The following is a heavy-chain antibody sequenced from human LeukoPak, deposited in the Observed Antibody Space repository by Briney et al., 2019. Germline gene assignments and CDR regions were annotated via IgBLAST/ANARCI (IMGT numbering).Heavy chain of an antibody. CDR2: IKPDGSEK. D-gene: IGHD3-16*01. CDR3: ARFGVNYGMDV. CDR1: GFTFRSFW. Sequence: GGSLRFSCAASGFTFRSFWMSWVRQNPGKGREWVANIKPDGSEKEYVDYLKGRFTISRDNAENSLYLQVNSLRVEDTAVYYCARFGVNYGMDVWGQGTTVTVS. V-gene: IGHV3-7*04. J-gene: IGHJ6*02.